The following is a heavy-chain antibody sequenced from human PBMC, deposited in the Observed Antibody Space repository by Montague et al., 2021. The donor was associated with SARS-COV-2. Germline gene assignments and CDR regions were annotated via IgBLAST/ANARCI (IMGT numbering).Heavy chain of an antibody. D-gene: IGHD3-9*01. V-gene: IGHV3-23*03. CDR1: GFTFSNSP. Sequence: SLRLSRAASGFTFSNSPMSWVRQAPGKGLDWVSVIHSAGGGIYYADSVQGRFTISRDNLKNTVYLQMNSLGDVDTALYYCAKVGDILTGYSLINLDAWGQGTLVVVSS. CDR3: AKVGDILTGYSLINLDA. CDR2: IHSAGGGI. J-gene: IGHJ5*02.